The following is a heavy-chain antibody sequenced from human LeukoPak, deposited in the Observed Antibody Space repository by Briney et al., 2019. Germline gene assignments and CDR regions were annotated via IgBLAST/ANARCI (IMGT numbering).Heavy chain of an antibody. CDR1: GFTFSSYW. CDR3: ARHLSGITGYTYGRGIDY. J-gene: IGHJ6*04. V-gene: IGHV3-7*01. CDR2: IKKDGSEK. D-gene: IGHD5-18*01. Sequence: GGSLRLSCAASGFTFSSYWMSWVRQAPGKGLEWVANIKKDGSEKYSVDSVKGRFTISRDNAKTSLYLQMHSLRAEDTAVYYCARHLSGITGYTYGRGIDYWGKGTTVTVSS.